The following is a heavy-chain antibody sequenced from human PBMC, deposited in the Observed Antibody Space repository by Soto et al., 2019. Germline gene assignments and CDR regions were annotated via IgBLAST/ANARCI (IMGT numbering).Heavy chain of an antibody. J-gene: IGHJ1*01. CDR1: GGTFSSYA. V-gene: IGHV1-69*01. CDR3: ARGPTTYYYDSSGYYYGYFQH. CDR2: IIPIFGTA. D-gene: IGHD3-22*01. Sequence: QVQLVQSGAEVNKPGSSVKVSCKASGGTFSSYAISWVRQAPGQGLEWMGGIIPIFGTANYAQKFQGRVTITADESTSTAYMELSSLRSEDTDVYYCARGPTTYYYDSSGYYYGYFQHWGQGTLVTVSS.